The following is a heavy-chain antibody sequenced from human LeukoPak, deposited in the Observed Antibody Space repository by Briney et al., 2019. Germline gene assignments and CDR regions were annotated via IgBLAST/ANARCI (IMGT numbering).Heavy chain of an antibody. J-gene: IGHJ4*02. D-gene: IGHD3-3*01. Sequence: GGSLRLSCAASGFTFSRYWMSWVRQAPGKGLEWVANIKQDGSEKYYVDSVKGRFTTSRDNAKNSLYLQMNSLRAEDTAVYYCAREGYDFWSGAKYYFDYWGQGTLVTVSS. CDR3: AREGYDFWSGAKYYFDY. CDR2: IKQDGSEK. CDR1: GFTFSRYW. V-gene: IGHV3-7*01.